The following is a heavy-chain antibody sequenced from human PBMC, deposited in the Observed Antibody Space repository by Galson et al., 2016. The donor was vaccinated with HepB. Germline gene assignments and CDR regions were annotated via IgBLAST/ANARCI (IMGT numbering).Heavy chain of an antibody. V-gene: IGHV3-30*03. CDR2: ISYDGSNK. CDR1: GFTFSSYG. Sequence: SLRLSCAASGFTFSSYGMHWVRQAPGKGLEWVAVISYDGSNKYYADSVKGRFTISRDNSKNTLYLQMNSLRVEDTAVYYCARGLYYGDYAPHYWGQGTLATVSS. J-gene: IGHJ4*02. D-gene: IGHD4-17*01. CDR3: ARGLYYGDYAPHY.